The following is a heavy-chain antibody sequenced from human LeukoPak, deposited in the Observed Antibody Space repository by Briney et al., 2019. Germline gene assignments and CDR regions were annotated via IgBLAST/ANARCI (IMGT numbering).Heavy chain of an antibody. CDR1: GFTVSSNY. CDR3: AKDAPSRPFDY. J-gene: IGHJ4*02. Sequence: PGGSLRLSCAASGFTVSSNYMSWVRQAPGKGPEWVSTISESGDNTYYADSVKGRFTISKDNSKNTLYLQMNSLRAEDTAVYYCAKDAPSRPFDYWGQGTLVTVSS. CDR2: ISESGDNT. V-gene: IGHV3-23*01.